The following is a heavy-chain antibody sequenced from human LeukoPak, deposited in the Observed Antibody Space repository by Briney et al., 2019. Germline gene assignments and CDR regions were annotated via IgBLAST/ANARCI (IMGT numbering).Heavy chain of an antibody. CDR1: GFTFSGYS. Sequence: GGSLRLSCAASGFTFSGYSMNWFRQAPGKGLEWVSYISSSSSTIYYADSVKGRFTISRDNAKNSLYLQMNSLRAEDTAVYYCAREHYYYYMDVWGKGTTVTVSS. CDR2: ISSSSSTI. V-gene: IGHV3-48*01. CDR3: AREHYYYYMDV. J-gene: IGHJ6*03.